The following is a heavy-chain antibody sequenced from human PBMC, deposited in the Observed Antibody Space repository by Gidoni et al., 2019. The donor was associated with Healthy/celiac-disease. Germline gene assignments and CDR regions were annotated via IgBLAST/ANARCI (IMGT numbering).Heavy chain of an antibody. D-gene: IGHD4-4*01. Sequence: QVHLQESGPGLVKPSQPLSPTCTASGGSISSGGYYWSWIRQHPGKGLELIGYIYYSGSTYYNPSLKSRVTISVDTSKNQFSLKLSSVTAADTAVYYCATLTYSNCFDYWGQGTLVTVSS. CDR3: ATLTYSNCFDY. V-gene: IGHV4-31*03. CDR1: GGSISSGGYY. CDR2: IYYSGST. J-gene: IGHJ4*02.